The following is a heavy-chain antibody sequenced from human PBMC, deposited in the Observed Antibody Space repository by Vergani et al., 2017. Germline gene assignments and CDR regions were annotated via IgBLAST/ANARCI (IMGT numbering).Heavy chain of an antibody. J-gene: IGHJ4*02. CDR2: IITFSVTT. Sequence: QVQLVQSGAEVKKPGSSVKVSCIFSGSTVSCLRQAPGQGFEWMGRIITFSVTTNYAQRFQGRITIPADESTRTVYMELSNLRPDDTAGYYCAFDGFSPFDHWGKGTLV. V-gene: IGHV1-69*08. CDR3: AFDGFSPFDH. CDR1: FSGST.